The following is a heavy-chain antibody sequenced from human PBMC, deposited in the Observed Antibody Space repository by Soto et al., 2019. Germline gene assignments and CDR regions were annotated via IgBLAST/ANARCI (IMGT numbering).Heavy chain of an antibody. J-gene: IGHJ4*02. V-gene: IGHV3-30-3*01. D-gene: IGHD6-19*01. CDR1: GFTFSSYA. CDR2: ISYDGSNK. CDR3: ARDPYSSGPHYFDY. Sequence: GGSLRLSCAASGFTFSSYAMHWVRQAPGKGLEWVAVISYDGSNKYYADSVKGRFTISRDNSKNTLYLQMNSLRAEDTAVYYCARDPYSSGPHYFDYWGQGTLVTSPQ.